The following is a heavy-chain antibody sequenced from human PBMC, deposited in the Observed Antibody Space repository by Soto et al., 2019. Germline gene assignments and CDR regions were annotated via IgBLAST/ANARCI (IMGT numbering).Heavy chain of an antibody. CDR1: GGSISSGGYY. J-gene: IGHJ4*02. Sequence: PSETLSLTCTVSGGSISSGGYYWSWIRPHPGKGLEWIGYIYYSGSTYYNPSLKSRVTISVDTSKNQFSLKLSSVTAADTAVYYCATGYSYAGFVYYFDYWGQGTLVTVSS. V-gene: IGHV4-31*03. CDR3: ATGYSYAGFVYYFDY. D-gene: IGHD5-18*01. CDR2: IYYSGST.